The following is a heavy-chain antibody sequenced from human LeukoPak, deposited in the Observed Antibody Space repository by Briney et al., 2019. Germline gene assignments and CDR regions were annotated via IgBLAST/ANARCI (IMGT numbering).Heavy chain of an antibody. Sequence: SETLSLTCAVYGGSFSGYYWSWIRQPPGKGLEWIGEINHSGSTNYNPSLKSRVTISVDTSKNQFSLKLSSVTAADTAVYYCARSISFRQWLIPPLVGYFDYWGQGTLVTVSS. CDR1: GGSFSGYY. V-gene: IGHV4-34*01. J-gene: IGHJ4*02. CDR2: INHSGST. CDR3: ARSISFRQWLIPPLVGYFDY. D-gene: IGHD6-19*01.